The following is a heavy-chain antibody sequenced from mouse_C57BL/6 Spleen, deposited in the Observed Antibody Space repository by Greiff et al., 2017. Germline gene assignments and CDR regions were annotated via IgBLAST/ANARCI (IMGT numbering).Heavy chain of an antibody. CDR1: GYAFSSSW. D-gene: IGHD2-1*01. J-gene: IGHJ2*01. Sequence: QVQLKESGPELVKPGASVKISCKASGYAFSSSWMNWVKQRPGKGLEWIGRIYPGDGDTNYNGKFKGKATLTADKSSSTAYMQLSSLTSEDSAVYFCAREGYGNFPFDYWGQGTTLTVSS. CDR2: IYPGDGDT. CDR3: AREGYGNFPFDY. V-gene: IGHV1-82*01.